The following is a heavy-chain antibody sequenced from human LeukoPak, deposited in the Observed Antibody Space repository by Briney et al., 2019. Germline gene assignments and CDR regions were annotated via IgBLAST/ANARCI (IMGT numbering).Heavy chain of an antibody. D-gene: IGHD3-16*02. J-gene: IGHJ4*02. CDR2: ISAYNGNT. V-gene: IGHV1-18*01. CDR3: ARDWDYADYVWGSYRHSSFDY. Sequence: GASVKVSCKASGYTFTSYGISWVRQAPGQGLEWMGWISAYNGNTNYAQKLQGRVTMTTDTSTSTAYMELRSLRSDDTAVYYCARDWDYADYVWGSYRHSSFDYRGQGTLVTVSS. CDR1: GYTFTSYG.